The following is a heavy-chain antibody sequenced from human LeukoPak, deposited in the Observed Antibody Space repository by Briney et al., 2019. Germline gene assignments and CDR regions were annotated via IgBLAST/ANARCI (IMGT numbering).Heavy chain of an antibody. CDR1: GFTVSSHY. J-gene: IGHJ4*02. V-gene: IGHV3-66*01. D-gene: IGHD3-22*01. Sequence: GGSLRLSCAASGFTVSSHYMSWVRQAPGKGLEWVSVIYIGDSTYYADSVKGRFTISRDISKNTLYLQMNSLRAEDTAVYYCARSTTYYDSSGYLRPLDYWGQGTLVTVSS. CDR2: IYIGDST. CDR3: ARSTTYYDSSGYLRPLDY.